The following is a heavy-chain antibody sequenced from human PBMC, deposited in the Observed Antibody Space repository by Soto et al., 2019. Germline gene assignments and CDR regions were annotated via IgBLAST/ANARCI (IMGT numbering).Heavy chain of an antibody. CDR2: LKNDGSEE. J-gene: IGHJ4*02. CDR1: GFSISSDW. V-gene: IGHV3-7*03. CDR3: AGCSDFLIDY. D-gene: IGHD3-3*01. Sequence: GGSMRLSCTASGFSISSDWMNWVRPAPGKGLEWVAILKNDGSEEFYVYSVKGRFTISRDNAKNSVYLQMNSLKAEDTAVYYGAGCSDFLIDYWGRGTLVTVSS.